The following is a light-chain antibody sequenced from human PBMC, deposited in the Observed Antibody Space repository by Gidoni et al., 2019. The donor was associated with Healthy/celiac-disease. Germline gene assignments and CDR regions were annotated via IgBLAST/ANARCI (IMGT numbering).Light chain of an antibody. CDR1: QSVLYSSNNKNY. J-gene: IGKJ2*02. V-gene: IGKV4-1*01. CDR3: QQYYSTPRT. CDR2: WAS. Sequence: DIVMTKSQDYLAVSLGERATINCKSSQSVLYSSNNKNYLAWYQQKPGQPPKLLIYWASTRESGVPDRFSGSGSGTDFTLTISSLQAEDVAVYYCQQYYSTPRTFGQGTKLEIK.